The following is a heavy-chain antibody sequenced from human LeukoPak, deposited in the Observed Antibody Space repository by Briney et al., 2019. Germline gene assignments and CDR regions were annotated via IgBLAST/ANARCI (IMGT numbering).Heavy chain of an antibody. D-gene: IGHD3-16*02. V-gene: IGHV3-53*01. Sequence: AGSLRLSCAASGFTISSNYMSWVRQAPGKGLEWVSVIYSGGSTYYTDSVKGGFTISRDNSKNTLFLQMNSLRAEDTAVYYCTKDGRRITFGGVIEPDYWGQGTLVTVSS. CDR1: GFTISSNY. CDR3: TKDGRRITFGGVIEPDY. J-gene: IGHJ4*02. CDR2: IYSGGST.